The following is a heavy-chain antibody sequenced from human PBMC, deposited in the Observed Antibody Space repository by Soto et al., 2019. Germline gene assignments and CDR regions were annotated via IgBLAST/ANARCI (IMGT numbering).Heavy chain of an antibody. Sequence: GSLRLSCAASGFTFSSYGMHWVRQAPGKGLEWVAVISYDGSNKYYADSVKGRFTISRDNSKNTLYLQMNSLRAEDTAVYYCAKDKPDRQWLVAGYFDYWGQGTLVTVSS. D-gene: IGHD6-19*01. V-gene: IGHV3-30*18. J-gene: IGHJ4*02. CDR1: GFTFSSYG. CDR3: AKDKPDRQWLVAGYFDY. CDR2: ISYDGSNK.